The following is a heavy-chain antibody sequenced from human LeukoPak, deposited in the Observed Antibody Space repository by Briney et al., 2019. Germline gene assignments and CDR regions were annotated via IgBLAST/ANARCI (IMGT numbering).Heavy chain of an antibody. V-gene: IGHV3-23*01. D-gene: IGHD2-15*01. CDR1: GFTFFNYA. Sequence: GGSLRLSCAASGFTFFNYAMSWVRQRPGKGLEWVSIISGSGGNTNYADSVKGRFTISRDNSNNTLYLQMNSLRAEDTAVYHCAKDLSYCSGGTCYTSRYYGMDVWGQGTTVTVS. J-gene: IGHJ6*02. CDR3: AKDLSYCSGGTCYTSRYYGMDV. CDR2: ISGSGGNT.